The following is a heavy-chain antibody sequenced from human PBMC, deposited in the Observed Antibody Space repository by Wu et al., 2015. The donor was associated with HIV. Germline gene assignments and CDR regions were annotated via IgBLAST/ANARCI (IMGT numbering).Heavy chain of an antibody. Sequence: QVQLVQSGAEVKRPGASVKVSCKASGYTLSSSDMHWVRQATGQGLEWLGWISAYNGKTNYAQKLQGRVTMTTDTSRSTAYMELRSLRSDDTAVYYCARDPLDNSSGWYYYYYGMDVWGQGTTVTVSS. J-gene: IGHJ6*02. D-gene: IGHD6-19*01. CDR1: GYTLSSSD. CDR3: ARDPLDNSSGWYYYYYGMDV. V-gene: IGHV1-18*01. CDR2: ISAYNGKT.